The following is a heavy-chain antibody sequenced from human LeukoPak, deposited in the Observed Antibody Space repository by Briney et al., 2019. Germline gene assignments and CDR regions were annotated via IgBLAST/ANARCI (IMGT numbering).Heavy chain of an antibody. CDR1: GGSISSDDYY. J-gene: IGHJ4*02. Sequence: SQTLSLTCTESGGSISSDDYYWNWIRQPAGKGLEWIGRIYTTGNTMYNPSLESRVSMSIDTSKNQVSLKVKSVTAADTAVYYCARGGTLFTFFDSWGQGTLVTVSS. CDR2: IYTTGNT. CDR3: ARGGTLFTFFDS. D-gene: IGHD2/OR15-2a*01. V-gene: IGHV4-61*02.